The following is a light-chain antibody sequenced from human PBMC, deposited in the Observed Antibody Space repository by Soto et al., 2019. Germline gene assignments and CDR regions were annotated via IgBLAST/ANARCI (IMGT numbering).Light chain of an antibody. J-gene: IGKJ5*01. CDR1: QSVSSY. V-gene: IGKV3-11*01. CDR2: DAS. Sequence: EIVLTQSPATLSLSPGETATLSCRASQSVSSYLGWYQQKPGQAPRLLIYDASTRATGIPARFSGSGSGTDFTLTINSLEPEDFAVYYCQQRSKWPITFGQGTRLEIK. CDR3: QQRSKWPIT.